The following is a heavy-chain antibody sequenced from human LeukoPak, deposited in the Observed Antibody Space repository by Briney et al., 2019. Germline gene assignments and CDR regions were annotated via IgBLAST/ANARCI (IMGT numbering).Heavy chain of an antibody. CDR2: INHSGST. CDR1: GGSFSGYF. D-gene: IGHD3-10*01. V-gene: IGHV4-34*01. J-gene: IGHJ2*01. Sequence: SETLSLTCAVYGGSFSGYFWSWIRQPPGKGLEWIGEINHSGSTNYNPSLKSRVTISVDTSKNQFSLKLSSVTAADTAVYYCARGSITMVRGLARYFDLWGRGTLVTVSS. CDR3: ARGSITMVRGLARYFDL.